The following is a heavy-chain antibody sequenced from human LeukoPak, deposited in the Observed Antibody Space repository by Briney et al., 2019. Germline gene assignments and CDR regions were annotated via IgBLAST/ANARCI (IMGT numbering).Heavy chain of an antibody. V-gene: IGHV4-31*03. J-gene: IGHJ5*02. CDR2: IYYSGST. Sequence: SETLSLTCTVSGGSISSGGYYWSWIRQHPGKGLEWIGYIYYSGSTYYNPSLKSRVTISVDTSKNQFSLKLSSVTAADTAVYXXXXXXXXGXYSGXLNWFDPWGQGTLVTVSS. D-gene: IGHD5-12*01. CDR1: GGSISSGGYY. CDR3: XXXXXXGXYSGXLNWFDP.